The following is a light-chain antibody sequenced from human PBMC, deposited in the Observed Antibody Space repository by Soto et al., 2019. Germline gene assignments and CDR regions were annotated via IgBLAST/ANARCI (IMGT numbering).Light chain of an antibody. V-gene: IGLV1-44*01. CDR1: SSNIGDNP. CDR2: IND. Sequence: QSALTQPPSASGTPGQRITISCSGSSSNIGDNPVNWYQQLPGAAPKLLIYINDQRPSGVPDRFSGSKSGTSASLAISGLQPEDEADYYCAAWDDRLNALFGTGTKVTVL. CDR3: AAWDDRLNAL. J-gene: IGLJ1*01.